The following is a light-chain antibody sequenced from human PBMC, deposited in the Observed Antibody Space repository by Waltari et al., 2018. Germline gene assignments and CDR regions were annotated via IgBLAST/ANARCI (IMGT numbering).Light chain of an antibody. CDR3: ASWDDSLSGWV. V-gene: IGLV1-47*01. CDR1: SSNIGSDY. J-gene: IGLJ3*02. Sequence: QSVLTQPPSASGTPGQRVTISCSGSSSNIGSDYVYWFQQLPGTAPKLLIYKNKQRPSGVPDRLSVSHSGTSASLAISGLRSEDEAGYYCASWDDSLSGWVFGGGTKLTLL. CDR2: KNK.